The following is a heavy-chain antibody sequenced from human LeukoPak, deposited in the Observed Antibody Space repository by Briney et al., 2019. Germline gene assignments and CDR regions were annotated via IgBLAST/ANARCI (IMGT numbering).Heavy chain of an antibody. CDR1: GFTFSDYY. V-gene: IGHV3-11*04. CDR2: ISSSGSTI. Sequence: GGSLRLSCAASGFTFSDYYMSWIRQAPGKGLEWVSYISSSGSTIYYADSVKGRFTISRDNAKNSLYLQMNSLRAEDTAVYYCARYSYYDFWSGYLYYFDHWGQGNLVTVSS. CDR3: ARYSYYDFWSGYLYYFDH. D-gene: IGHD3-3*01. J-gene: IGHJ4*02.